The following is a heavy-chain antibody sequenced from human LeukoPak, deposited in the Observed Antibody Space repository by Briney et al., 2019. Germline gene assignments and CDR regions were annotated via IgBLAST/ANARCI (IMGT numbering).Heavy chain of an antibody. CDR1: RGSISGYY. J-gene: IGHJ4*02. V-gene: IGHV4-4*07. Sequence: SETLSLTCPVSRGSISGYYWSSIRQTAGKGLEWIGRIHSTGSANYNPSLESRVTMSVDTSRNQFSLILTSVTAADTAIYYCAREHPVAIAPDYWGQGTLVTVSS. CDR3: AREHPVAIAPDY. D-gene: IGHD5-12*01. CDR2: IHSTGSA.